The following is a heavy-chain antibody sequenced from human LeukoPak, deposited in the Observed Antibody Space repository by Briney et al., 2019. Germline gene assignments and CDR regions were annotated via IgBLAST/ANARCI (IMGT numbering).Heavy chain of an antibody. J-gene: IGHJ4*02. CDR1: GGSISSYY. V-gene: IGHV4-59*01. CDR2: IYYSGST. D-gene: IGHD4-17*01. CDR3: ARGSHYGDHDYLDY. Sequence: SSQTLSLTCTVSGGSISSYYWSWIRQPPGKGLEWIGYIYYSGSTNYNPSLKSRVTISVDTSKNQFSLKLSSVTAADTAVYYCARGSHYGDHDYLDYWGQGTLVTVSS.